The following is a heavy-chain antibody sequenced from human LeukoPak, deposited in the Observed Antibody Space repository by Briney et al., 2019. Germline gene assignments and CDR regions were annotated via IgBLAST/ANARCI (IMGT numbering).Heavy chain of an antibody. J-gene: IGHJ3*02. V-gene: IGHV3-23*01. D-gene: IGHD3-10*01. CDR1: GFTFSTNP. Sequence: GGSLRLSCAASGFTFSTNPMSWVRQAPGKGLEWVSAISPDNTYYADSVKGRLTISRDDSKNTVYLQMNSPRAEDTARYYCVKEHVDRAFTRSFEIWGQGTVVTVSS. CDR2: ISPDNT. CDR3: VKEHVDRAFTRSFEI.